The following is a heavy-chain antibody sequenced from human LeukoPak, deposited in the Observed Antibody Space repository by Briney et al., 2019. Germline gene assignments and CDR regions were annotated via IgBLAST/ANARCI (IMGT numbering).Heavy chain of an antibody. J-gene: IGHJ5*02. CDR2: MYYRGNT. CDR1: GGSISSITYY. CDR3: ASEGAAAGTDWFDP. D-gene: IGHD6-13*01. Sequence: PSETLSLTCTVSGGSISSITYYWGWIRQPPGKGLEWVGHMYYRGNTFYNPSLKSRVTISVDTSKNQFSLKLRSVTAADTAVYYCASEGAAAGTDWFDPWGQGTLVTVSS. V-gene: IGHV4-39*07.